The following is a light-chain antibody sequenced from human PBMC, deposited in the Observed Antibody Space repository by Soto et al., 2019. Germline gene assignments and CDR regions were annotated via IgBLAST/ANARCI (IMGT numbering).Light chain of an antibody. Sequence: EIVLTQSPGTLSLSPGERATLSCRASQSVSGNNLAWYHQKPGQAPRVLIYGASTRPTGIPDRFSGSGSGTDFILTISRVEPEDFAVYYCQQYGKSPYTFGQGTKLEI. CDR3: QQYGKSPYT. CDR2: GAS. CDR1: QSVSGNN. J-gene: IGKJ2*01. V-gene: IGKV3-20*01.